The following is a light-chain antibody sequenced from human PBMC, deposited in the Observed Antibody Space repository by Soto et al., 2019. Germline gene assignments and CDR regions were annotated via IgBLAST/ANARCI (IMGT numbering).Light chain of an antibody. Sequence: QSALTQPASVSGPPGQSITISCTGTSSDVGGYILVSWYQQHPGKAPKLMIYEGSKRPSGVSNRFSGSKSGNTASLTISGLQAEDEADYYCCSYAGSSTYVFGTGTKGTVL. CDR3: CSYAGSSTYV. J-gene: IGLJ1*01. CDR2: EGS. V-gene: IGLV2-23*01. CDR1: SSDVGGYIL.